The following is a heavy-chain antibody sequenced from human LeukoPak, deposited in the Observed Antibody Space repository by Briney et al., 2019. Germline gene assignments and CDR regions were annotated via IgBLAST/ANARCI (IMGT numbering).Heavy chain of an antibody. V-gene: IGHV4-4*08. CDR3: ASLRYFDGEDAFDI. Sequence: SETLSLTCTVSGDSISSYYWSWIRQPAGKGLEWIGHIYTSGSTNYNPSLKSRVTISVDTSKNQFSLKLSSVTAADTAVYYCASLRYFDGEDAFDIWGQGTMVTVS. D-gene: IGHD3-9*01. J-gene: IGHJ3*02. CDR1: GDSISSYY. CDR2: IYTSGST.